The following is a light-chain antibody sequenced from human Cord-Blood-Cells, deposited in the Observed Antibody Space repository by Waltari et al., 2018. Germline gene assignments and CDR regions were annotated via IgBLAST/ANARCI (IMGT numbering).Light chain of an antibody. Sequence: QSALTQPASVSGFPGQSITISCTGNSSDVGGYNYVSWYQQHPGKAPKLMIYDVSNRPSGVSNRFSGSKSGNTASLTISGLQAEDEADYYCSSYTSSSTLVVFGGGTKLTVL. J-gene: IGLJ2*01. CDR3: SSYTSSSTLVV. CDR1: SSDVGGYNY. CDR2: DVS. V-gene: IGLV2-14*01.